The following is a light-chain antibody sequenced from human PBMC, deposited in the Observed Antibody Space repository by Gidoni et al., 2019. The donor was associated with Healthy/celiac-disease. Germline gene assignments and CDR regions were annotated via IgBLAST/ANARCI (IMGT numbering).Light chain of an antibody. J-gene: IGKJ2*01. CDR3: QQSYSTSPYT. CDR2: AAS. V-gene: IGKV1-39*01. Sequence: DMQLTQSPSSMYASVGDRVTITYRARQSISSYLNWYHQKPGKDPKLLIYAASSLQSGVPSRFIGSRASTAVTLTISSLLPEDFATYYCQQSYSTSPYTFGQGTKLEIK. CDR1: QSISSY.